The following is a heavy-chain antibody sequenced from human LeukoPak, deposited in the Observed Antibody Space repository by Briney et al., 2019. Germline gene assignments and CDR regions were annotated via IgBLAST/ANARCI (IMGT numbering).Heavy chain of an antibody. Sequence: SETLSLTCTVSGGSISSYYWSWIRQPAGKGLEWIGRIYTSGSTNYNPSLKSRVTMSVDTSKNQFSLKLSSVTAADTAVYYCARQITMIVVGGVDYWGQGTLVTVSS. CDR3: ARQITMIVVGGVDY. V-gene: IGHV4-4*07. D-gene: IGHD3-22*01. J-gene: IGHJ4*02. CDR1: GGSISSYY. CDR2: IYTSGST.